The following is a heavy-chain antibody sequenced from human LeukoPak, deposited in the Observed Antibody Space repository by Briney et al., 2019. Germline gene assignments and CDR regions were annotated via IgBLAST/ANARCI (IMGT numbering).Heavy chain of an antibody. V-gene: IGHV3-53*01. CDR2: IYSGGST. J-gene: IGHJ4*02. CDR3: ARDGSKYGSSGEN. CDR1: GFTVSSNY. Sequence: GGSLRLSCAASGFTVSSNYMSWVRQAPGKGPEWVSVIYSGGSTYYADSVKGRFTISRDNSKNTLYLQMNSLRAEDTAVYYCARDGSKYGSSGENWGQGTLVTVSS. D-gene: IGHD3-22*01.